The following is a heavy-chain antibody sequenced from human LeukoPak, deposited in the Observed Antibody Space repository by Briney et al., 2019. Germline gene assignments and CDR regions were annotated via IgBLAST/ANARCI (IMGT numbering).Heavy chain of an antibody. CDR2: INHSGST. V-gene: IGHV4-34*01. CDR1: GGSFSGYY. CDR3: ARGDHAPSIATRLGY. J-gene: IGHJ4*02. D-gene: IGHD6-6*01. Sequence: SETLSLTCAVYGGSFSGYYWSWIRQPPGKGLEWIGEINHSGSTNYNPSLKSRVTISVDTSKNQFSLKLSSVTAADTAVYYCARGDHAPSIATRLGYWGQGTLVTVSS.